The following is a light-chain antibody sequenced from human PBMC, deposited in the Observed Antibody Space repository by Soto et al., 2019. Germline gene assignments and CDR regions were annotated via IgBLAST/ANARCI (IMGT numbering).Light chain of an antibody. CDR2: EVS. Sequence: QSALTQPASVSGSPGQSITISCTGTSSDIGAYNYVSWYQQHPGKAPKLMIYEVSNRPSGVSNRFSGSKSGNTASLTISGLQAEDEADYYCTSKTSTSPYVFGTGTKVTVL. CDR3: TSKTSTSPYV. V-gene: IGLV2-14*01. CDR1: SSDIGAYNY. J-gene: IGLJ1*01.